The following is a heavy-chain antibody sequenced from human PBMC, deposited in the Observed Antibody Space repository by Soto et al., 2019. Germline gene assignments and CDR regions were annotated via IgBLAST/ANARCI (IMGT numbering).Heavy chain of an antibody. CDR2: ISYSGTT. Sequence: SETLSLTCAVSGGSISSGGYSWSWIRQPPGKGLEWIGFISYSGTTHYSASLRSRVSISVDTSKNQFSLKLSSVTAADTAVYYCASMAAAGLNWFDPWGQGTLVNVSS. J-gene: IGHJ5*02. V-gene: IGHV4-31*11. CDR1: GGSISSGGYS. CDR3: ASMAAAGLNWFDP. D-gene: IGHD6-13*01.